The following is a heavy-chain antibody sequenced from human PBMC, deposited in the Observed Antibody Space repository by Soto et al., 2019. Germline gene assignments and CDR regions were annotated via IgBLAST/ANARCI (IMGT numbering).Heavy chain of an antibody. CDR2: ISSNGGST. CDR1: GFTFSSYA. Sequence: GGSLRLSCSASGFTFSSYAMHWVRQAPGKGLEYVSAISSNGGSTYYADSVKGRFTISRDNSKNTLYLQMNSLRAEDTAVYYCAKDRTGGYSYGYGMDVWGQGTTVTVSS. V-gene: IGHV3-64D*08. CDR3: AKDRTGGYSYGYGMDV. D-gene: IGHD5-18*01. J-gene: IGHJ6*02.